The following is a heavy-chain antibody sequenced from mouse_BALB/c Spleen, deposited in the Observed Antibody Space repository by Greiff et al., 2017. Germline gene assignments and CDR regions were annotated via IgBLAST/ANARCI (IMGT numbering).Heavy chain of an antibody. CDR1: GFTFSSYW. V-gene: IGHV6-6*02. D-gene: IGHD2-4*01. CDR3: TAITRKFAY. J-gene: IGHJ3*01. Sequence: DVKLVESGGGLVQPGGSMKLSCVASGFTFSSYWMSWVRQSPEKGLEWVAEIRLKSDNYATHYAESVKGKFTISRDDSKSRLYLQMNSLRAEDTGIYYCTAITRKFAYWGQGTLVTVSA. CDR2: IRLKSDNYAT.